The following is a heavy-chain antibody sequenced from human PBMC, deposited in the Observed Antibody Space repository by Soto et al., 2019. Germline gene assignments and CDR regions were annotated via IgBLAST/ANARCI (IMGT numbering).Heavy chain of an antibody. V-gene: IGHV1-69*13. Sequence: ASVKVSCKASGGTFSSYAISWVRQAPGQGLEWMGGIIPIFGTANYAQKFQGRVTITADESTSTAYMELSSLRSEDTAVYYCARVRPDYYDSSGYGLGAFDIWDQGTMVTVSS. J-gene: IGHJ3*02. CDR1: GGTFSSYA. D-gene: IGHD3-22*01. CDR3: ARVRPDYYDSSGYGLGAFDI. CDR2: IIPIFGTA.